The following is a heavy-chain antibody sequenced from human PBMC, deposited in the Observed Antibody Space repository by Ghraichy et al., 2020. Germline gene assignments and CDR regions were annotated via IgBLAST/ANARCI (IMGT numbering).Heavy chain of an antibody. Sequence: GGSLRLSCAASGFTFSSYAMSWVRQAPGKGLEWVSAISGSGGSTYYADSVKGRFTISRDNSKNTLYLQMNSLRAEDTAVYYCAKDPKTGNRYYYYMDVWGKGTTVTVSS. CDR1: GFTFSSYA. V-gene: IGHV3-23*01. J-gene: IGHJ6*03. D-gene: IGHD7-27*01. CDR3: AKDPKTGNRYYYYMDV. CDR2: ISGSGGST.